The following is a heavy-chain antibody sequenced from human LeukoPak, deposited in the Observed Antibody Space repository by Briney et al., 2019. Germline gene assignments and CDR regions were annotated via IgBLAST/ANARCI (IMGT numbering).Heavy chain of an antibody. V-gene: IGHV1-46*01. D-gene: IGHD3-22*01. Sequence: GASVTVSCMASGYIFTNYYMHWVRQAPGQGLEWMGIINPSGGSTSYAQKFQGRVTMTRDTSTSTVYMELSSLRSEDTAVYFCARDLASSGYYWDWGQGTLVTVSS. CDR2: INPSGGST. CDR1: GYIFTNYY. CDR3: ARDLASSGYYWD. J-gene: IGHJ4*02.